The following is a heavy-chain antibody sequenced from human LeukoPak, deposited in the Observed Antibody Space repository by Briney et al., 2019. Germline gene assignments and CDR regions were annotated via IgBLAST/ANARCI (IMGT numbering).Heavy chain of an antibody. D-gene: IGHD6-13*01. Sequence: GASVKVSCKASGGTFSSYAISWVRQAPGQGLEWMGGIIPIFGTANYAQKFQGRVTITADESTSTAYMELSSLRSEDTAVYYCARDVYSSSWYGGYFDYWGQGTLVTVSS. J-gene: IGHJ4*02. CDR2: IIPIFGTA. CDR1: GGTFSSYA. CDR3: ARDVYSSSWYGGYFDY. V-gene: IGHV1-69*13.